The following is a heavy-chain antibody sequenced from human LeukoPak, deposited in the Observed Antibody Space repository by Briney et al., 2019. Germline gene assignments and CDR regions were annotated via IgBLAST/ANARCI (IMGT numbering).Heavy chain of an antibody. CDR3: ARDPHGSYHWFDP. D-gene: IGHD1-26*01. CDR2: IYYSGST. CDR1: GGSISGYY. Sequence: SETLSLTCTVSGGSISGYYWSWIRQPPGKGLEWIGYIYYSGSTNYNPPLKSRVTISVDTSKNQFSLKLSSVTAADTAVYYCARDPHGSYHWFDPWGQGTLVTVSS. J-gene: IGHJ5*02. V-gene: IGHV4-59*01.